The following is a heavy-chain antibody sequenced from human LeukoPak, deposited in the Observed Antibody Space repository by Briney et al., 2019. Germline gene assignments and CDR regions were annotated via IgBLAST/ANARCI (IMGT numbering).Heavy chain of an antibody. D-gene: IGHD3-10*01. CDR2: ISNSFSPI. V-gene: IGHV3-48*04. Sequence: PGGSLRLSCAASGFTFSDYSMNWVRQAPGKGLEWVSYISNSFSPIYYADSVKGRFTISRDNAKNSLYLQMNSLRAEDTAVYYCAKPREQVRGVIITPFDYWGQGTLVTVSS. J-gene: IGHJ4*02. CDR1: GFTFSDYS. CDR3: AKPREQVRGVIITPFDY.